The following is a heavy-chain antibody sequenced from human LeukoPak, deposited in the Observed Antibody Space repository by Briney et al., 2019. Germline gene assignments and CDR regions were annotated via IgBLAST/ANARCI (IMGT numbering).Heavy chain of an antibody. J-gene: IGHJ3*02. CDR2: ISWNSGSI. CDR1: GFTFDDYA. Sequence: LRLSCAASGFTFDDYAMHWVRQAPGKGLEWVSGISWNSGSIGYADSVKGRFTISRDNAKNSLYLQMNSLRAEDTALYYCAKVNRAFDIWGQGTMVTVSS. CDR3: AKVNRAFDI. V-gene: IGHV3-9*01. D-gene: IGHD2/OR15-2a*01.